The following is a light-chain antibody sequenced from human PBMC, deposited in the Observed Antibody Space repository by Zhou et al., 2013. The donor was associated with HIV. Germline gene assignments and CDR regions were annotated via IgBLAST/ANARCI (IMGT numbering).Light chain of an antibody. V-gene: IGKV3-15*01. CDR1: QSVSSN. J-gene: IGKJ2*01. CDR2: GAS. Sequence: EIVMTQSPATLSVSPGERATLSCRASQSVSSNLAWYQQKPGQAPRLLIYGASTRATGIPARFSGSGSGTDYTLTISSLQPEDFATYYCQQAHSFPYTFGQGTKVE. CDR3: QQAHSFPYT.